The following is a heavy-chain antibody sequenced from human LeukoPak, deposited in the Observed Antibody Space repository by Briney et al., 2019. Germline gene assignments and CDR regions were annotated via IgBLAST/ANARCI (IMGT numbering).Heavy chain of an antibody. V-gene: IGHV3-74*01. D-gene: IGHD5-12*01. Sequence: GGSLTLSCVASGFSLSVYWMHWVRQAPGKGLVWVARIDSDGTTTNYADSVKGRFTISRDNAKNTLYVQMDSLRAEDTAVYYCVRGTYWTNGYSGDDPYWGQGTLVTVSS. J-gene: IGHJ1*01. CDR2: IDSDGTTT. CDR3: VRGTYWTNGYSGDDPY. CDR1: GFSLSVYW.